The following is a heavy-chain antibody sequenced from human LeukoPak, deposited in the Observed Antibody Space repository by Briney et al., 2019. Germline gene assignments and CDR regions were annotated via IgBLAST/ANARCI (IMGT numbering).Heavy chain of an antibody. CDR3: ARYCSGGSCHDAFDI. CDR2: ISSSGSTI. CDR1: GFTFSIYS. D-gene: IGHD2-15*01. V-gene: IGHV3-48*04. J-gene: IGHJ3*02. Sequence: GGSLRLSCAASGFTFSIYSMNWVRQAPGKGLEWVSYISSSGSTIYYADSVKGRFTISRDNAKNSLYLQMNSLRAEDTAVYYCARYCSGGSCHDAFDIWGQGTMVTVSS.